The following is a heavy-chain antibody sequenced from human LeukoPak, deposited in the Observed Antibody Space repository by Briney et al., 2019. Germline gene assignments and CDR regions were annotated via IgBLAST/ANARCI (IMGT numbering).Heavy chain of an antibody. CDR2: IYSDRSNK. Sequence: GKSMTLSCAASGFTLSIHGMHWVRQPPGRAREWWAVIYSDRSNKYYADSGRGRFTISTDNSNNSLYLQINSLRAEATADYCCASDGNRGIAEAGLDYWGQGTLVTVSS. V-gene: IGHV3-33*01. D-gene: IGHD6-13*01. J-gene: IGHJ4*02. CDR1: GFTLSIHG. CDR3: ASDGNRGIAEAGLDY.